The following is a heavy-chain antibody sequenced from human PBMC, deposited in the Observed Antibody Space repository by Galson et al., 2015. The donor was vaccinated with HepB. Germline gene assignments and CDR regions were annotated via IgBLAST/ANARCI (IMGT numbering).Heavy chain of an antibody. J-gene: IGHJ4*02. CDR3: AKDDDYAEYGYYFDH. CDR1: GFTFSSYA. D-gene: IGHD4-17*01. V-gene: IGHV3-23*01. Sequence: SLRLSCAASGFTFSSYAMNWVRQAPGKGLEWVSGIGARGTYTYYEDSVKGRFTVSRDNSKNTLYLQMNSLRAEDTALYYCAKDDDYAEYGYYFDHWGQGTLVTVSS. CDR2: IGARGTYT.